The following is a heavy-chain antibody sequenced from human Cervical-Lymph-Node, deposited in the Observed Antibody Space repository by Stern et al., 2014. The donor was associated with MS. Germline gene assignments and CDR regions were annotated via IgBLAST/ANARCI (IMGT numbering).Heavy chain of an antibody. CDR2: LSYDGSQK. J-gene: IGHJ3*01. V-gene: IGHV3-30*04. CDR3: ARDLNLAAWGAFDV. D-gene: IGHD6-19*01. CDR1: GFTFSSSP. Sequence: VQLVESGGGVVQPGRSLRLTCAASGFTFSSSPMHWVRQAPGKGPEWAAGLSYDGSQKDYADSVRGRFTISRDNSNNMLYLKLSSLRPEDTAVYYCARDLNLAAWGAFDVWGQGTLVTVSS.